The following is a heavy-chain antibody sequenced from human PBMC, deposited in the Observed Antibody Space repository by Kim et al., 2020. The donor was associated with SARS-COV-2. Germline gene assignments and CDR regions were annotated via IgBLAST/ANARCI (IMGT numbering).Heavy chain of an antibody. D-gene: IGHD3-3*01. J-gene: IGHJ4*02. CDR2: T. V-gene: IGHV4-39*01. CDR3: ARAHYDFEIDY. Sequence: TDYNPSRKSRVTISVDTSKNQFSLKLSSVTAADTAVYYCARAHYDFEIDYWGQGTLVTVSS.